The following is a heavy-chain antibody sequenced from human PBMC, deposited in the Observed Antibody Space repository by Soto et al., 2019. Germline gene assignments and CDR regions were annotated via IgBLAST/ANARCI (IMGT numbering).Heavy chain of an antibody. CDR2: ISSSSSYI. J-gene: IGHJ5*02. CDR3: AEGIRFDP. V-gene: IGHV3-21*01. CDR1: GFTFSSYS. Sequence: PGGSLRLSCVASGFTFSSYSMNWVRQAPGKGLEWVSSISSSSSYIYYADSVKGRFTISRDNSKNTLYLQMNSLRAEDTAVYYCAEGIRFDPWGQGTLVTVSS. D-gene: IGHD3-10*01.